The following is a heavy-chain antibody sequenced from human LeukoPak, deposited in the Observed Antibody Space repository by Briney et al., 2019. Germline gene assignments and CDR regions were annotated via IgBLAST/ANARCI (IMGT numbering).Heavy chain of an antibody. CDR3: ARHYKTSYYEWFDF. CDR2: INWNGVST. D-gene: IGHD3-3*01. CDR1: GFIFDNHG. Sequence: GGSLRLSCVASGFIFDNHGMSWVRQTPGKGLEWVSAINWNGVSTAYEDSVKGRFTISRDNAKNSLYLQMNSLRAEDTALYYCARHYKTSYYEWFDFWGQGALVTVSP. J-gene: IGHJ4*02. V-gene: IGHV3-20*04.